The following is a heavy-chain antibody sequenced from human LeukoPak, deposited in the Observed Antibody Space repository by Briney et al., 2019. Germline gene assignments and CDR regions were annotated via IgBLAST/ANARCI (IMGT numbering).Heavy chain of an antibody. J-gene: IGHJ4*02. D-gene: IGHD3-22*01. V-gene: IGHV3-48*02. CDR1: GFTFSSYS. CDR3: ARDPNYYNSSGYYDY. CDR2: ISISSSTI. Sequence: GGPLRLSCAASGFTFSSYSMNWVRQAPGKGLEWVSYISISSSTIYYADSVKGRFTISRDNAKNSLYLQMNSLRDEDTAVYYCARDPNYYNSSGYYDYWGQGTLVTVSS.